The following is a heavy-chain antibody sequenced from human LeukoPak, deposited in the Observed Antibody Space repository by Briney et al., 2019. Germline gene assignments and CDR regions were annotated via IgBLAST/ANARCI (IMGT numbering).Heavy chain of an antibody. Sequence: NSSETLSLTCTVSGGSISSYYWSWIRQPPGKGLEWIGYIYYSGSTNYNPSLKSRVTISVDTSKNQFSLKLSSVTAADTAVYYCARAGGLGYDFWSGYYAFDIWGQGTMVTVSS. CDR3: ARAGGLGYDFWSGYYAFDI. CDR2: IYYSGST. D-gene: IGHD3-3*01. J-gene: IGHJ3*02. V-gene: IGHV4-59*01. CDR1: GGSISSYY.